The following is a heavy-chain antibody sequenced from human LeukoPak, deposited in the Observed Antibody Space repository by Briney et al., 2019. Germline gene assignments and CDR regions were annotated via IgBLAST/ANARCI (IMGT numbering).Heavy chain of an antibody. CDR1: GGSISSYY. Sequence: PSETLSLTCTVSGGSISSYYWSWIRQPPGKGLEWIGTIYYSGSTKNNPSLKSRVTISVDTSKNQFSLKLSSVTAADTAVYYCARGTMTTVTYYFDYWGQGTLVTVSS. J-gene: IGHJ4*02. D-gene: IGHD4-17*01. V-gene: IGHV4-59*01. CDR2: IYYSGST. CDR3: ARGTMTTVTYYFDY.